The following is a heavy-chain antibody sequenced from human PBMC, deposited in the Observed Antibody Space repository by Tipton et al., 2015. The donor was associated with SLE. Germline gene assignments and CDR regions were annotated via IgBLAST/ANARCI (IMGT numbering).Heavy chain of an antibody. CDR1: GFTFSSYW. J-gene: IGHJ4*02. CDR3: AREGESGSYLYYFDY. Sequence: TLRLSCAASGFTFSSYWMSWVRQAPGKGLEWVANIKQDGSEKYYVDPVKGRFTISRDNAKNSLYLQMNSLRAEDTAVYYCAREGESGSYLYYFDYWGQGTLVTVSS. CDR2: IKQDGSEK. D-gene: IGHD1-26*01. V-gene: IGHV3-7*01.